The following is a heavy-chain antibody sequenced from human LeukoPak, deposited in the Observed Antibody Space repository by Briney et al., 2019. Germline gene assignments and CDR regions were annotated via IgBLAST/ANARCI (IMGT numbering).Heavy chain of an antibody. Sequence: GGSLTLSCEDSRFTFRSYEMNWVRQAPGKGLEWVSSISGRSDDIYYADSVQGRFTISRDNSKNSLYLQMKSLRAEDTALYYCARRGYHDSSGFDYWGQGTLVTVSS. CDR3: ARRGYHDSSGFDY. V-gene: IGHV3-21*01. CDR1: RFTFRSYE. D-gene: IGHD3-22*01. CDR2: ISGRSDDI. J-gene: IGHJ4*02.